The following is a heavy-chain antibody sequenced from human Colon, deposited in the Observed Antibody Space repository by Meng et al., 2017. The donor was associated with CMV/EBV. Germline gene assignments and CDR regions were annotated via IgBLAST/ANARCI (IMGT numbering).Heavy chain of an antibody. D-gene: IGHD4-11*01. CDR2: ISHDGAKK. CDR1: GSLFSLYP. V-gene: IGHV3-30*04. CDR3: ARASNSSFDP. Sequence: GESLKISCAGSGSLFSLYPVAWVRQAPGKGLEWVAIISHDGAKKYYAASVKGRFTISRDNSQNTVNVQMNSLRGDDTAVYYCARASNSSFDPWGQGTLVTVSS. J-gene: IGHJ5*02.